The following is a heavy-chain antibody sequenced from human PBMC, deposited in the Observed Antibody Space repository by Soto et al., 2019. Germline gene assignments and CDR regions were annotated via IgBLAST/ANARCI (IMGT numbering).Heavy chain of an antibody. CDR1: GFSLSTSGVG. J-gene: IGHJ3*02. V-gene: IGHV2-5*02. D-gene: IGHD3-9*01. CDR3: AHRRWWLTGYYFDAFDI. CDR2: IYWDDDK. Sequence: QITLKESGPPLVKPTQTLTLTCTFSGFSLSTSGVGVGWIRQPPGKALEWLALIYWDDDKRYSPSLKSRLTITKDTSKNQVVLTITNIDPVDTATYYCAHRRWWLTGYYFDAFDIWGQGTMVTVSS.